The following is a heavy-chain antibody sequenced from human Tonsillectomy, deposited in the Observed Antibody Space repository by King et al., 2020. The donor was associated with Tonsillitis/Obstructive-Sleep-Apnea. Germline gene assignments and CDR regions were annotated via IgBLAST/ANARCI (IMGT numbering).Heavy chain of an antibody. CDR3: ARGPTMTPHFDY. D-gene: IGHD5-24*01. CDR1: GYIFSDYY. J-gene: IGHJ4*02. V-gene: IGHV1-2*06. Sequence: QLVQSGAEVKKPGASVKVSCRASGYIFSDYYMHWGRQAPGQGLEWMGRINPNSGGTNYAQKFQGRVTMTRETSISTAYMELSRLTSADTAVYYCARGPTMTPHFDYWGQGTLVTVSS. CDR2: INPNSGGT.